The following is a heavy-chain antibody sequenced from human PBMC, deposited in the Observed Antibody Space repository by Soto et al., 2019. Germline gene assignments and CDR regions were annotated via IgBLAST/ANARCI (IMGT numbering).Heavy chain of an antibody. D-gene: IGHD4-17*01. V-gene: IGHV2-5*02. Sequence: GSGPTLVNPTQTLTLTCTFSGFSLSTSGVGVGWIRQPPGKALEGLALIYWDGDKRYSPSLKSRLTITKDTSKNQVVLTMTNMDPVDTATYYYAHDYGDYPSDYFAYWGQGTLVTVSS. CDR2: IYWDGDK. CDR1: GFSLSTSGVG. CDR3: AHDYGDYPSDYFAY. J-gene: IGHJ4*02.